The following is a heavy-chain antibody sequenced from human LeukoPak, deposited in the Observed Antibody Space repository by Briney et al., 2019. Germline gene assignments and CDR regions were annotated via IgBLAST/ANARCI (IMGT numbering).Heavy chain of an antibody. CDR2: INHSGST. J-gene: IGHJ4*02. Sequence: SETLSLTCAVYGGSFSGYYWSWIRQPPGKGLEWIGEINHSGSTSYNPSLKSRVTISVDTSKNQFSLKLSSVTAADTAVYYCARDLGNLPDYWGQGTLVTVSS. CDR3: ARDLGNLPDY. CDR1: GGSFSGYY. V-gene: IGHV4-34*01.